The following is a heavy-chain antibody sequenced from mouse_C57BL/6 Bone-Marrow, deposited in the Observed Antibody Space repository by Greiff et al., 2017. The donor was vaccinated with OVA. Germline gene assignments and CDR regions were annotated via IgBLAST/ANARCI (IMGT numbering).Heavy chain of an antibody. CDR3: AREGSGGNSYWYFDV. V-gene: IGHV5-15*01. CDR2: ISNLAYSI. CDR1: GFTFSDYG. J-gene: IGHJ1*03. D-gene: IGHD1-1*02. Sequence: EVKLMESGGGLVQPGGSLKLSCAASGFTFSDYGMAWVRQAPRKGPEWVAFISNLAYSIYYADTVTGRFTISRENAKNTLYLEMSSLRSEDTAMYYCAREGSGGNSYWYFDVWGTGTTVTVSS.